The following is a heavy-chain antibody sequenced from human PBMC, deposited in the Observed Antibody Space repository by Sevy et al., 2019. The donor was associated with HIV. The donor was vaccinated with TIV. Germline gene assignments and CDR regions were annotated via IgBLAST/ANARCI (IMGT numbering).Heavy chain of an antibody. V-gene: IGHV4-34*01. Sequence: SETLSLTCAVSGGSFSGYFWNWIRQSPGKGLEWIGEINHTGSLKYNPSLKSRVTISVDASKSQLSLHLRSVTAADTAVYYCARGRQDYVVVVPSTVPFDYWGRGTLVTVSS. CDR1: GGSFSGYF. CDR2: INHTGSL. CDR3: ARGRQDYVVVVPSTVPFDY. J-gene: IGHJ4*02. D-gene: IGHD2-2*01.